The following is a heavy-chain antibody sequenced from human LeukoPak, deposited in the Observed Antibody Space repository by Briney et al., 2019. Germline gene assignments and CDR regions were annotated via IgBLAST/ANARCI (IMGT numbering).Heavy chain of an antibody. D-gene: IGHD5-12*01. J-gene: IGHJ4*02. CDR3: AKSYNGYESKPDY. Sequence: GESLRLSCAASGFTFSSYAMSWVRQAPGKGLEWVSSISNSGGRTFYTDSVKGRFTISRDNSKITLYLQMNSLRAEDTAVYYCAKSYNGYESKPDYWGQGTLVTVSS. CDR1: GFTFSSYA. CDR2: ISNSGGRT. V-gene: IGHV3-23*01.